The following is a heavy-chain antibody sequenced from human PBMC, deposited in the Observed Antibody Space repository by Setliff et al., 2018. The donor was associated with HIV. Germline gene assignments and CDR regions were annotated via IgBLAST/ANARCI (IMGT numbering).Heavy chain of an antibody. V-gene: IGHV1-46*01. CDR1: GYTFTSYY. Sequence: ASVKVSCKASGYTFTSYYIHWVRQAPGQGLEWMGIINPSGGGSTYAQTFQDRVTMSRDTSTSTVYMELSSLRSEDTAVYYCAREALHAGGWRGAFDIWGQGTMVTVSS. CDR3: AREALHAGGWRGAFDI. D-gene: IGHD6-19*01. J-gene: IGHJ3*02. CDR2: INPSGGGS.